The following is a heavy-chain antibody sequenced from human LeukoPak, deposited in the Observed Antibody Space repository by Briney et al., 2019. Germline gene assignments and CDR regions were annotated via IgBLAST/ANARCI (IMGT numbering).Heavy chain of an antibody. V-gene: IGHV4-59*01. CDR3: ARAGDSSGWYPPFDY. CDR1: GGSISSYY. D-gene: IGHD6-19*01. CDR2: IYYSGST. Sequence: SETLSLTCTVSGGSISSYYWSWIRQPPGKGLEWIGYIYYSGSTNYNPSLKSRVTISVDTSKNQFSLKLSSVTAADTAVYYCARAGDSSGWYPPFDYWGQGTLVTVSS. J-gene: IGHJ4*02.